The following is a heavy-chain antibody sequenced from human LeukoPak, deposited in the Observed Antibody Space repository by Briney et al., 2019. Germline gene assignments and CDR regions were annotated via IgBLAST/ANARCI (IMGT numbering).Heavy chain of an antibody. Sequence: GGSLRLSCTASGFTFSGYWMTWVRQAPGKGPEWVANIKQDGSQRYYMDSVRGRFTISRDNAKNSLCLQMNGLRAEDTAVYYCARRGGSSSRRSPIDYWGQGTLVTVSS. CDR2: IKQDGSQR. V-gene: IGHV3-7*01. CDR3: ARRGGSSSRRSPIDY. J-gene: IGHJ4*02. CDR1: GFTFSGYW. D-gene: IGHD6-6*01.